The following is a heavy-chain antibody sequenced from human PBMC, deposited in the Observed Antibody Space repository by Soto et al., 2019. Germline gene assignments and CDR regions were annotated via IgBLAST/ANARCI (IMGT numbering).Heavy chain of an antibody. D-gene: IGHD1-26*01. Sequence: QVQLQESGPGLVKPSETLSLTCSVSNGSISSDYWSWIRQSPGKGLQWIGYVYYTGSTSYNPSFKSRLTISVDTSKKHISLKLSSVTAADTAMYYCARGYSGNFGDWGRGTLVTVSS. CDR3: ARGYSGNFGD. V-gene: IGHV4-59*01. CDR1: NGSISSDY. CDR2: VYYTGST. J-gene: IGHJ4*02.